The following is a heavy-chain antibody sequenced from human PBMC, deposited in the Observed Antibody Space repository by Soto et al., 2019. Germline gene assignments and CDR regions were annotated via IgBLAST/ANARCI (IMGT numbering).Heavy chain of an antibody. J-gene: IGHJ6*02. D-gene: IGHD2-2*01. CDR1: GFTFSSYE. CDR2: ISSSGSTI. Sequence: GGSLRLSCAASGFTFSSYEMNWVRQAPGKGLEWVSYISSSGSTIYYADSVKGRFTISRDNAKNSLYLQMNSLRAEDTAVYYCARDNRMIVVPAAINYYYYYGMDVWGQGTTVTVSS. V-gene: IGHV3-48*03. CDR3: ARDNRMIVVPAAINYYYYYGMDV.